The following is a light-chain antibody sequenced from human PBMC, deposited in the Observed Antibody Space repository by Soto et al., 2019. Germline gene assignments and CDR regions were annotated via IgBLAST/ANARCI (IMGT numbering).Light chain of an antibody. CDR2: RTS. CDR1: QSVRSH. CDR3: QQYNNWPRAT. J-gene: IGKJ1*01. Sequence: EIVMTQSPATLSLSPGDRATLSCRASQSVRSHLAWFQQKPGQPPRLLMFRTSSRATGFPARFSGSGSGTEFNLTISSLQSEDFGVYYCQQYNNWPRATFGQGTKVDIK. V-gene: IGKV3-15*01.